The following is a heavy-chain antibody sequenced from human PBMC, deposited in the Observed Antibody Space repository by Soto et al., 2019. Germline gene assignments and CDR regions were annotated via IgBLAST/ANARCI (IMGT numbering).Heavy chain of an antibody. V-gene: IGHV3-48*01. Sequence: GGSLRLSCAASGFTLSNAWMSWVRQAPGKGLEWVSYISSSSSTIYYADSVKGRFTISRDNSKNTLYLQMNSLRAEDTAVYYCARIAPASNTGHFDYWGQGTLVTVSS. CDR1: GFTLSNAW. J-gene: IGHJ4*02. CDR2: ISSSSSTI. D-gene: IGHD2-2*02. CDR3: ARIAPASNTGHFDY.